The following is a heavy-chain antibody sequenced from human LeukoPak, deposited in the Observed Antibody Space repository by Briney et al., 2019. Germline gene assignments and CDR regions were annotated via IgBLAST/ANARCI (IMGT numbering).Heavy chain of an antibody. CDR2: IYYSGST. D-gene: IGHD4-17*01. J-gene: IGHJ6*02. Sequence: SEPLSLTCTVAGGSISSYYWSWIRQPPGKGLEWVGYIYYSGSTNYNPSLKSRVAISADTSRNEVSLKLSSVTAADTTVYYCARYYRTSVTSKGGYYYYTMDVWGQGTTVTVSS. CDR1: GGSISSYY. V-gene: IGHV4-59*01. CDR3: ARYYRTSVTSKGGYYYYTMDV.